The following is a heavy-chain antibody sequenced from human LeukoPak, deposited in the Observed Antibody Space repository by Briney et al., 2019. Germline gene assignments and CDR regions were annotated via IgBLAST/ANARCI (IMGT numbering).Heavy chain of an antibody. CDR2: ISAYNGNT. CDR1: GYTFTSYG. D-gene: IGHD3-22*01. CDR3: ATYHYDSSGYYVPDY. Sequence: ASVKVSCKASGYTFTSYGISWVRQAPGQGLEWMGWISAYNGNTNYAQKLQGRVTMTTDTSTSTAYMELRSLRSDDTAVYYCATYHYDSSGYYVPDYWGQGTLVTVSS. J-gene: IGHJ4*02. V-gene: IGHV1-18*01.